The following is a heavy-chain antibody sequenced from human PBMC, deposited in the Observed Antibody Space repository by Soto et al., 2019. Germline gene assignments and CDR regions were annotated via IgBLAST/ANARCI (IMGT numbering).Heavy chain of an antibody. V-gene: IGHV3-30*18. D-gene: IGHD3-10*01. CDR1: GFTFGTYG. Sequence: GGSLRLSCAASGFTFGTYGMHWVRQAPGKGLEWVAVISSDGSNKNYADPVKGRFSISRDNSKNTLYLQMNSLRAEDTAVYYCAKDERSYYGSFDYWGQGTLVTVSS. CDR3: AKDERSYYGSFDY. CDR2: ISSDGSNK. J-gene: IGHJ4*02.